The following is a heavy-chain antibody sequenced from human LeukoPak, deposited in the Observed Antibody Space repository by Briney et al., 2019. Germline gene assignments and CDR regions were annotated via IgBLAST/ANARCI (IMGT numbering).Heavy chain of an antibody. V-gene: IGHV4-30-2*01. D-gene: IGHD5-18*01. Sequence: SQTLSLTCAVSGGSISSGGYSWSWIRQPPGKGLEWIGYIYHSGSTYYNPSLKSRVTISVDRSKNQFSLKLSSVTAADTAVYYCARVAGGYSYGSGAFGIWGQGTMVTVSS. CDR2: IYHSGST. CDR3: ARVAGGYSYGSGAFGI. J-gene: IGHJ3*02. CDR1: GGSISSGGYS.